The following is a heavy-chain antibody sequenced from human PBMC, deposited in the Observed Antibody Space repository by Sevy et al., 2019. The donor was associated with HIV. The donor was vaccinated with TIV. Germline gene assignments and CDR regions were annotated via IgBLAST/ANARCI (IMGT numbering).Heavy chain of an antibody. J-gene: IGHJ4*02. CDR1: GFTFSSYA. CDR3: ARDLFSGGNAVYGY. CDR2: IYAISSNI. D-gene: IGHD2-15*01. Sequence: GESLKISCAASGFTFSSYAMNWVRQAPGKGLEWVSSIYAISSNIYYADSVKGRFTISRDNAENSLYLQMNSVRAEDTAVYYCARDLFSGGNAVYGYWGQGTLVTVSS. V-gene: IGHV3-21*01.